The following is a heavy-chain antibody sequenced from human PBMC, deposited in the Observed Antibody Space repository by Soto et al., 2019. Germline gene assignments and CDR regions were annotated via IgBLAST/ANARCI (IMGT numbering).Heavy chain of an antibody. CDR1: GFTFSSYG. V-gene: IGHV3-33*01. CDR2: IWYDGSNK. Sequence: QVQLVESGGGVVQPGRSLRLSCAASGFTFSSYGMHWVRQAPGKGLEWVAVIWYDGSNKYYADSVKGRFTISRDNSKHTLYLQMNSLRAEDTAVYYCARGPPSPRWNFDWLFDFDYWGQGTLVTVSS. J-gene: IGHJ4*02. CDR3: ARGPPSPRWNFDWLFDFDY. D-gene: IGHD3-9*01.